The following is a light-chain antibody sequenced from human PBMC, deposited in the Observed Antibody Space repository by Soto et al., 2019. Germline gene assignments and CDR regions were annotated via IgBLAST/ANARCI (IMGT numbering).Light chain of an antibody. CDR1: SSDVGSYNY. CDR3: NSYTTSNTRQIV. Sequence: QSALTQPASVSGSPGQSITISCTGTSSDVGSYNYVSWYQQHPGKAPKFMIYDVSNRPSGVSTRFSGSKSGNTASLTISGLQAEDDADYYCNSYTTSNTRQIVFGTGTKVTVL. J-gene: IGLJ1*01. CDR2: DVS. V-gene: IGLV2-14*01.